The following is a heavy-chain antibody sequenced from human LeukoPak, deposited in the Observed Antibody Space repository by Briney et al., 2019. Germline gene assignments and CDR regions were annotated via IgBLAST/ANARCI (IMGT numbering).Heavy chain of an antibody. Sequence: PSETLSLTCPVYGGSFSGYYWSWIRQPPGKGLEWIGEINHSGSTNYNPSLKSRVTISVDTSKNQFSLKLSSVTAADTAVYYCARVDYSNRVDYWGQGTLVTVSS. J-gene: IGHJ4*02. V-gene: IGHV4-34*01. CDR1: GGSFSGYY. CDR2: INHSGST. CDR3: ARVDYSNRVDY. D-gene: IGHD4-11*01.